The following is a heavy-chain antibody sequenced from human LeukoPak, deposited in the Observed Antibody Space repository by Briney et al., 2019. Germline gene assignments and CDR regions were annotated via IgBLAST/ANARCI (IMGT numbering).Heavy chain of an antibody. CDR2: ITSSSTYT. CDR1: GFSFSSYN. V-gene: IGHV3-21*01. CDR3: ARVYIYYDSSGYFPADY. D-gene: IGHD3-22*01. J-gene: IGHJ4*02. Sequence: GGSLRLSCAASGFSFSSYNMNWVRQTPGKGLEWVSSITSSSTYTFYADSVKGRFTISRDNAKNTLYLQMNSLRAEDTAVYYCARVYIYYDSSGYFPADYWGQGTLVTVSS.